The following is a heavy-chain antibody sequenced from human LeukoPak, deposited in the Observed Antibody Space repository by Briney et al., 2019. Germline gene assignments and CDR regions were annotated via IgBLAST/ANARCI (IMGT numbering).Heavy chain of an antibody. Sequence: PSASVKVSCKASGGTFSSYAISWVRQAPGQGLEWMGGIIPIFGTANYAQKFQGRVTITADESTSTAYMELSSLRSEDTAVYYCARAEAPENPNFDYWGQGTLVTVSS. CDR3: ARAEAPENPNFDY. D-gene: IGHD1-14*01. CDR1: GGTFSSYA. V-gene: IGHV1-69*13. CDR2: IIPIFGTA. J-gene: IGHJ4*02.